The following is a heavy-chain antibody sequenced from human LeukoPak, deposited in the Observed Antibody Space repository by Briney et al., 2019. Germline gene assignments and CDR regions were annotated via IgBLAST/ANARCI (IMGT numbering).Heavy chain of an antibody. CDR1: GFTFSSYA. Sequence: PGGSLRLSCAASGFTFSSYAMHWVRQAPGKGLEWLSYISSSSTTIYYADSVQGRFTISRDNAKNSLFLQMNSLRAEDTAVYYCARDLNRFLEWLSYDYWGQGTLVTVSS. V-gene: IGHV3-48*04. CDR3: ARDLNRFLEWLSYDY. D-gene: IGHD3-3*01. CDR2: ISSSSTTI. J-gene: IGHJ4*02.